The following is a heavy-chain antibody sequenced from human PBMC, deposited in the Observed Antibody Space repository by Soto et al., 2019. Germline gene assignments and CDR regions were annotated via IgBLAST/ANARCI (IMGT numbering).Heavy chain of an antibody. V-gene: IGHV3-23*01. CDR2: ISGSGGST. CDR3: AKLIDWFQYYFDY. J-gene: IGHJ4*02. D-gene: IGHD3-9*01. Sequence: EVQLLESGGGLVQPGGSLRLSCAASGFTFSSYAMSWVRQAPGKVLEWVSAISGSGGSTYYADSVKGRFTISRDNSKNTLYLQMNSLRAEDTAVYYCAKLIDWFQYYFDYWGQGTLVTVSS. CDR1: GFTFSSYA.